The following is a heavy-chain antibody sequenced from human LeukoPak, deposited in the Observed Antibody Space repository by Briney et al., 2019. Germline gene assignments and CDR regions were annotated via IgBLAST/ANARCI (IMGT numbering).Heavy chain of an antibody. J-gene: IGHJ5*02. CDR2: IYYSGST. CDR1: GGSISSYY. V-gene: IGHV4-59*01. Sequence: SSETLSLTCTVSGGSISSYYWSWIRQPPGKGLEWIGYIYYSGSTNYNPSLKSRVTISVDTSKNQFSLKLSSVTAADTAVYYCARDRMITFGGVIDNNWFDPWGQGTLVTVSS. CDR3: ARDRMITFGGVIDNNWFDP. D-gene: IGHD3-16*02.